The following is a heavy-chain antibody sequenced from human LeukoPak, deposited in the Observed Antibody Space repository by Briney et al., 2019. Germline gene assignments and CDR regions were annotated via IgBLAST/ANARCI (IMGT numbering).Heavy chain of an antibody. CDR3: ARLFFVIDT. V-gene: IGHV4-39*01. J-gene: IGHJ5*02. CDR1: GASISNSAYY. Sequence: SETLSLSCTVSGASISNSAYYWLWIRQPPGEGLGCIGTVHYSGITFYNPSLKSRVNISVDTSKNQFSLQLSSVTAADTAVYYCARLFFVIDTWGQGTLVTVSS. CDR2: VHYSGIT. D-gene: IGHD3-3*01.